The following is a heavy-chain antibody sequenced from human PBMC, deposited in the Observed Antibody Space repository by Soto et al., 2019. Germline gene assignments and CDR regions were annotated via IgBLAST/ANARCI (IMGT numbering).Heavy chain of an antibody. CDR3: ARDRGYDAHDYYYNAMDV. Sequence: PGGSLRLSCAASGFTFSNYGMTWVRQAPGKGLEWVSGISGFSPYTFYAESVRGRFTISRDNAKNSLFLQMDSLRAEDTAVYYCARDRGYDAHDYYYNAMDVWGQGTTVTVSS. V-gene: IGHV3-21*01. J-gene: IGHJ6*02. CDR1: GFTFSNYG. D-gene: IGHD3-10*01. CDR2: ISGFSPYT.